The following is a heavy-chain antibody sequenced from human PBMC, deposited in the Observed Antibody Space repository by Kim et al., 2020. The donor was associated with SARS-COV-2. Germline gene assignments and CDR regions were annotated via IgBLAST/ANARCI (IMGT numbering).Heavy chain of an antibody. CDR3: ARSYGSGSYYSRGWFDP. Sequence: SETLSLTCTVSGGSISSSSYYWGWIRQPPGKGLEWIGSIYYSGSTYYNPSLKSRVTISVDTSKNQFSLKLSSVTAADTAVYYCARSYGSGSYYSRGWFDPWGQGTLVTVSS. D-gene: IGHD3-10*01. CDR1: GGSISSSSYY. V-gene: IGHV4-39*01. J-gene: IGHJ5*02. CDR2: IYYSGST.